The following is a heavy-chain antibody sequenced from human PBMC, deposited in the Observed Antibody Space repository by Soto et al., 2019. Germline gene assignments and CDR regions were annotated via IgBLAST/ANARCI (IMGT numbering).Heavy chain of an antibody. CDR3: ARAPPHYYYYGIDV. V-gene: IGHV4-31*03. CDR2: IYYSGST. J-gene: IGHJ6*02. CDR1: GGSISSGGYY. Sequence: SETLSLTCTVSGGSISSGGYYWSWIRQHPGKGLEWIGYIYYSGSTYYNPSLKSRVTISVDTSKNQFSLKLSSVTAADTAVYYCARAPPHYYYYGIDVRGQGTTVTVS.